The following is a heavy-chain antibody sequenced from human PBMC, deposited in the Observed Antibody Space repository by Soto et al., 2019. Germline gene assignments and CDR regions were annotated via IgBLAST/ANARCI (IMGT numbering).Heavy chain of an antibody. Sequence: GASVQVSCKASGGTFSSYTISWVRQAPGQGLEWMGRIIPILGIANYAQKFQGRVTITADKSTSTAYMELISLRSEDTAVYYCARFQGRNDYWGQGTLVTVSS. V-gene: IGHV1-69*02. J-gene: IGHJ4*02. CDR1: GGTFSSYT. CDR3: ARFQGRNDY. CDR2: IIPILGIA.